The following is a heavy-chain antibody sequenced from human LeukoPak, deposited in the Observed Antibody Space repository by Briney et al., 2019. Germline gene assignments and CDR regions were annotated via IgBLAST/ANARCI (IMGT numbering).Heavy chain of an antibody. D-gene: IGHD1-1*01. CDR2: ISGSGGST. CDR3: AKDPGTTGTGGLAYYYYYGMDV. CDR1: GFTFSSYA. Sequence: GGSLRLSRAASGFTFSSYAMSWVRQAPGKGLEWVSAISGSGGSTYYADSVKGRFTISRDNSKNTLYLQMNSLRAEDTAVYYCAKDPGTTGTGGLAYYYYYGMDVWGQGTTVTVSS. V-gene: IGHV3-23*01. J-gene: IGHJ6*02.